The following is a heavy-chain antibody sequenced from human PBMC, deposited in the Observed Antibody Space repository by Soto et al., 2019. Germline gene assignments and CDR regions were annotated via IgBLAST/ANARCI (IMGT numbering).Heavy chain of an antibody. D-gene: IGHD6-6*01. CDR3: ASPEYSSSSAFDA. Sequence: GGSLRLSCAASGFTVSSNYMSWVRQAPGKGLEWVSVIYSGGSTYYADSVKGRFTIYRDNSKNKLYLQMDSLGAEGTAVDCCASPEYSSSSAFDAWGQGTMVTVSS. CDR1: GFTVSSNY. J-gene: IGHJ3*01. V-gene: IGHV3-53*01. CDR2: IYSGGST.